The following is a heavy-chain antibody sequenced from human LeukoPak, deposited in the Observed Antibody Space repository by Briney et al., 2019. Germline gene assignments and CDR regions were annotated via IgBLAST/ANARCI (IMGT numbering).Heavy chain of an antibody. CDR3: ASGQGWLTDH. CDR2: VHYSRGT. D-gene: IGHD5-12*01. V-gene: IGHV4-59*11. Sequence: SETLSLTCTVSGGSISNHYCNWLRQSPGKELEWIGYVHYSRGTNYNPSLKSRVTIPLDTSKNQFFLQLSSVTAADTAVYHCASGQGWLTDHWGRGTLVAVSS. J-gene: IGHJ5*02. CDR1: GGSISNHY.